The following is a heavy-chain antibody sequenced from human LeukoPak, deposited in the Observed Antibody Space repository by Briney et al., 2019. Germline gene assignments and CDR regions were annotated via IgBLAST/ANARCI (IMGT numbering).Heavy chain of an antibody. D-gene: IGHD3-10*01. J-gene: IGHJ4*02. Sequence: ASVKVSCKASGYTFTSYGISWVRQAPGQGLEWMGWISANNGNTNYAQKLQGRVTVTTDTSTSTAYMELRSLRSDDTAVYYCARRDSGNMYGYWGQGTLVTVSS. CDR2: ISANNGNT. CDR1: GYTFTSYG. V-gene: IGHV1-18*01. CDR3: ARRDSGNMYGY.